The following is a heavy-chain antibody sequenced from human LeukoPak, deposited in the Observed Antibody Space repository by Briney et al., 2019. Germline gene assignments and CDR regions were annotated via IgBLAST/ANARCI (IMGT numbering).Heavy chain of an antibody. CDR1: GGSFSGYF. Sequence: PSETLSLTCAVYGGSFSGYFWSYIRQPPGKGLEWLGEISHSGSTNYSPSLKSRVTISVDTSKNQFSLKLSSVTAADTAVYYCARAYSGYASNWFDPWGQGTLVTVSS. J-gene: IGHJ5*02. CDR3: ARAYSGYASNWFDP. V-gene: IGHV4-34*09. CDR2: ISHSGST. D-gene: IGHD5-12*01.